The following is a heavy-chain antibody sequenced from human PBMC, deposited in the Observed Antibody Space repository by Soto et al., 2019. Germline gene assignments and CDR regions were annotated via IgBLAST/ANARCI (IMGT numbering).Heavy chain of an antibody. CDR2: IYHSGST. V-gene: IGHV4-30-2*01. D-gene: IGHD5-12*01. CDR1: GGSISSGGYS. CDR3: ARSGYDRGFDY. Sequence: SFTCAVSGGSISSGGYSWSWIRQPPGKGLEWIGYIYHSGSTYYNPSLKSRVTISVDRSKNQFSLKLSSVTAADTAVYYCARSGYDRGFDYWGQGTLVTVSS. J-gene: IGHJ4*02.